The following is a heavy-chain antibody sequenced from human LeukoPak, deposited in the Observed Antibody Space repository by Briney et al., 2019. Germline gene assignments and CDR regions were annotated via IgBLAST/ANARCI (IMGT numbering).Heavy chain of an antibody. CDR1: GYSFSSYW. CDR2: INSDGSST. J-gene: IGHJ4*02. Sequence: GGSLRLSCAASGYSFSSYWMHWVRQAPGKGLVWVSRINSDGSSTSNADSVKGRFTISRDNAKNTLYLQLNSLRAEDTAVYYCARSEYAFDYWGQGTLVTVSS. CDR3: ARSEYAFDY. V-gene: IGHV3-74*01. D-gene: IGHD2-2*01.